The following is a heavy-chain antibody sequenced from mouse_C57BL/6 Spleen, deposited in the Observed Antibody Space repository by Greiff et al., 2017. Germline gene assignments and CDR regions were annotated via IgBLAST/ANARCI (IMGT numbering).Heavy chain of an antibody. CDR1: GYTFTSYW. CDR3: ARPYYYGSSYEFSY. Sequence: QVQLQQPGAELVKPGASVKMSCKASGYTFTSYWITWVKQRPGQGLEWIGDIYPGSGSTNYNEKFKSKATLTVDTSSSTAYRQLSSLTSEDSAVYYCARPYYYGSSYEFSYWGQGTLVTVSA. D-gene: IGHD1-1*01. CDR2: IYPGSGST. J-gene: IGHJ3*01. V-gene: IGHV1-55*01.